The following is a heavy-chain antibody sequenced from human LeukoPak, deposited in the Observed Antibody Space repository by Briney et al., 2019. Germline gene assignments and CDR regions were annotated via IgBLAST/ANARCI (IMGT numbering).Heavy chain of an antibody. CDR1: GFTVSSNY. J-gene: IGHJ3*02. CDR2: IEPGSGFI. V-gene: IGHV3-48*01. Sequence: GGSLRLSCAASGFTVSSNYMVWVRQPPGKGLEWVSFIEPGSGFITYADSVKGRFTISRDNARNSLYLQMSSLRGEDTAVYYCARDLAVRAFDIWGQGTTVTVSS. CDR3: ARDLAVRAFDI. D-gene: IGHD6-19*01.